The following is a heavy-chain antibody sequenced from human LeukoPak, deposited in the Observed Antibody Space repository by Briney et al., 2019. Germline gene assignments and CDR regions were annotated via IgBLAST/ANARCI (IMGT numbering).Heavy chain of an antibody. V-gene: IGHV4-34*01. CDR3: AARAYYYDSSGYQYYFDY. J-gene: IGHJ4*02. Sequence: SETLSLTCAVYGGSFSGYYWSWLRQPPGKGLEWIGEINHSGSTNYNPSLKSRVTISVDTSKNQFSLKLSSVTAADTAVYYCAARAYYYDSSGYQYYFDYWGQGTLVTVSS. D-gene: IGHD3-22*01. CDR2: INHSGST. CDR1: GGSFSGYY.